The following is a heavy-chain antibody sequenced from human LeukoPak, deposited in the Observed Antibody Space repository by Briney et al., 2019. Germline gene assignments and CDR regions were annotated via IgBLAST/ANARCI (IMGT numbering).Heavy chain of an antibody. CDR1: GYTFTSYD. D-gene: IGHD6-13*01. V-gene: IGHV1-8*01. CDR3: ARTSSRVAAAGKRAFGY. CDR2: MNPNSGNT. Sequence: ASVKVSCKASGYTFTSYDINWVRQVTGQGLEWMGWMNPNSGNTGYAQKFQGRVTMTRNTSISTAYMELSSLRSEDTAVYYCARTSSRVAAAGKRAFGYWGQGTLVTVSS. J-gene: IGHJ4*02.